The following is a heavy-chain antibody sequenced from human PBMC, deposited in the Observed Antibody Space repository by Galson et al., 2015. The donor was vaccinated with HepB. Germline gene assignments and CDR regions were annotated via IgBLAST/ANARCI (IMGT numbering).Heavy chain of an antibody. CDR1: GYTFTSYY. CDR2: INPSGGST. CDR3: ARDSLNGDYVLFLFDY. J-gene: IGHJ4*02. Sequence: SVKVSCKASGYTFTSYYMHWVRQAPGQGLEWMGIINPSGGSTSYAQKFQGRVTMTRDTSTSTVYMELSSLRSEDTAVYYCARDSLNGDYVLFLFDYWGQGTLVTVSS. D-gene: IGHD4-17*01. V-gene: IGHV1-46*01.